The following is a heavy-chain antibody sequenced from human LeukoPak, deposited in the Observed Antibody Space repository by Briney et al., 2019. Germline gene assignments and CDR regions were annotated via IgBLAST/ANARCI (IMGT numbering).Heavy chain of an antibody. CDR3: AKDPPLVAYYFDY. Sequence: GGSLRLSCAASGFTFSSYGMHWVRQAPGKGLEWVAFIRYDGGNKYYADSVKGRSTISRDNSKNTLYLQMNSLRAEDTAVYYCAKDPPLVAYYFDYWGQGTLVTVSS. CDR2: IRYDGGNK. V-gene: IGHV3-30*02. J-gene: IGHJ4*02. D-gene: IGHD3-9*01. CDR1: GFTFSSYG.